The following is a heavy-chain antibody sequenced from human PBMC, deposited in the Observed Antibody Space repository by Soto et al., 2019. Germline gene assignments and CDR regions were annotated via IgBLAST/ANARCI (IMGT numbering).Heavy chain of an antibody. Sequence: QVQLVESGGGVVQPGTSLRLSCVGSGFTFRSYVIHWVRQAPGKGLEWVALTSYDGSGKYYGDSVRGRFIISRDNSRNTVDLKMDSLRLEDTALYYCARWGTTGGLDVWGQGTLVSVSS. D-gene: IGHD3-16*01. CDR3: ARWGTTGGLDV. CDR1: GFTFRSYV. J-gene: IGHJ1*01. CDR2: TSYDGSGK. V-gene: IGHV3-30*19.